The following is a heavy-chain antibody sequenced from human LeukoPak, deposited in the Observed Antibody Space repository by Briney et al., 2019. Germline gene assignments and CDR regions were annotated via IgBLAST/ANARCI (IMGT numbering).Heavy chain of an antibody. V-gene: IGHV1-18*01. J-gene: IGHJ4*02. D-gene: IGHD3-22*01. Sequence: ASVKVSCKASGYTFTSYGISWVRQAPGQGLEWMGWISAYNGNTNYAQKLQGRVTMTTDTSTSTAYMELRSLRSDDTAVYYCARDRSVWVDSSGDPTDYWGQGTLVTVSS. CDR2: ISAYNGNT. CDR1: GYTFTSYG. CDR3: ARDRSVWVDSSGDPTDY.